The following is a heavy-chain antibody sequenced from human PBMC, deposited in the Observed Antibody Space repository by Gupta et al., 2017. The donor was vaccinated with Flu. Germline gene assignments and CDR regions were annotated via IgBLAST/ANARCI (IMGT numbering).Heavy chain of an antibody. CDR2: ISGAGGTT. CDR1: GVTFSSFP. D-gene: IGHD2-8*02. Sequence: VQLLQSGGDLVQPGGSLRLSCAASGVTFSSFPMIWVRQAPGKGLQWVATISGAGGTTSYTESVRGRFTISRDNSKNTVFLQMNSLIAEDTAEYYCARYWSGGHKIDYWGQGTLATVSS. J-gene: IGHJ4*02. CDR3: ARYWSGGHKIDY. V-gene: IGHV3-23*01.